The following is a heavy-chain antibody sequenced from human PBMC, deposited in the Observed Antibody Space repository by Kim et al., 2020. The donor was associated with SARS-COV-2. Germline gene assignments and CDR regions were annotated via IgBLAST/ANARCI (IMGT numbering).Heavy chain of an antibody. CDR1: GYTFTDCY. Sequence: ASVKVSCKASGYTFTDCYMHWVRQAPGQRPEWMGRINTETGVTKYAQKFQGRVTIITDTSISTAYMELSGLTSDDTVVYYCARGAPHSYGDPLYYFDFWGQGTLVTVSS. CDR2: INTETGVT. J-gene: IGHJ4*02. D-gene: IGHD4-17*01. CDR3: ARGAPHSYGDPLYYFDF. V-gene: IGHV1-2*05.